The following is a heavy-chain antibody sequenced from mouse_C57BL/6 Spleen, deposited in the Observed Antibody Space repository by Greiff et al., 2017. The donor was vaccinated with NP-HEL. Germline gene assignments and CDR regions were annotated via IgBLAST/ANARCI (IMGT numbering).Heavy chain of an antibody. Sequence: QVQLQQSGAELVKPGASVKLSCKASGYTFTSYWMQWVKQRPGQGLEWIGEIDPSDSYTNYNQKFKGKATLTVDTSSSTAYMQLSSLTSEDSAMYYYASSTGYAMDYWGQGTSVTVSS. CDR2: IDPSDSYT. V-gene: IGHV1-50*01. J-gene: IGHJ4*01. CDR3: ASSTGYAMDY. D-gene: IGHD4-1*01. CDR1: GYTFTSYW.